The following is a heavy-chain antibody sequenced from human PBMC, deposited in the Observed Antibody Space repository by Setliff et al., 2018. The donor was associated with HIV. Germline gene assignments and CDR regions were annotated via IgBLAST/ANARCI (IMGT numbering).Heavy chain of an antibody. CDR2: IYYSGST. CDR3: ARVGRYSASFGNWFDP. V-gene: IGHV4-31*03. J-gene: IGHJ5*02. Sequence: SETLSLTCTVSGGSISSGGYYWNWIRQHPGKGLEWIGYIYYSGSTYYNPSLKSRVTISVDTSKNQFSLKLSSVTAADTAVYYCARVGRYSASFGNWFDPWGQGTLVTVSS. D-gene: IGHD6-6*01. CDR1: GGSISSGGYY.